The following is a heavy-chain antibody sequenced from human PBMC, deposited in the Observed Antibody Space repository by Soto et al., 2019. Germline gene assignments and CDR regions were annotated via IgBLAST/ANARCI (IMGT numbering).Heavy chain of an antibody. CDR1: GFTFDDYP. D-gene: IGHD2-21*01. J-gene: IGHJ3*02. Sequence: EVQLVESGGGLVQPGRSLRLSCAASGFTFDDYPMHWVRQAPGKGLEWVSSITWNSANIDYADSVKGRFTISRDNAKNSLYLQMNSLRVEDTAFYYCARRERLAREALDIWGQGTMVIVSS. CDR2: ITWNSANI. CDR3: ARRERLAREALDI. V-gene: IGHV3-9*01.